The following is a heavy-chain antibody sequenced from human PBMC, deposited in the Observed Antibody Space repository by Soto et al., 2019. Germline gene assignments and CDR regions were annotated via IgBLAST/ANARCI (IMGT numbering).Heavy chain of an antibody. CDR2: INPSGGST. Sequence: ASVKVSCKASGFTFTSYYMHWVRQAPGQGLEWMGIINPSGGSTSYAQKFQGRVTMTRDTSTSTVYMELSSLRSEDTAVYYCASNVGDYDSSGYGFSPDAFDIWGQGTMVTVSS. J-gene: IGHJ3*02. CDR3: ASNVGDYDSSGYGFSPDAFDI. CDR1: GFTFTSYY. V-gene: IGHV1-46*01. D-gene: IGHD3-22*01.